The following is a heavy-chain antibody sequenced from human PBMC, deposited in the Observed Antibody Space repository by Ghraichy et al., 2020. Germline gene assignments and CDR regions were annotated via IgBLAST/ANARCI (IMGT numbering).Heavy chain of an antibody. Sequence: GGSLRLSCAASGFTFSSYAMSWVRQAPGKGLEWVSAISGSGGSTYYADSVKGRFTISRDNAKNSLYLQMNSLRAEDTAVYYCARDCRACGYSYGYIDYWGQGTLVTVSS. CDR3: ARDCRACGYSYGYIDY. V-gene: IGHV3-23*01. J-gene: IGHJ4*02. CDR2: ISGSGGST. D-gene: IGHD5-18*01. CDR1: GFTFSSYA.